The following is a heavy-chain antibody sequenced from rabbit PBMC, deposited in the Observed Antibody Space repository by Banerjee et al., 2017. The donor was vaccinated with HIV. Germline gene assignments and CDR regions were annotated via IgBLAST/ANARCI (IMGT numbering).Heavy chain of an antibody. V-gene: IGHV1S43*01. J-gene: IGHJ4*01. CDR2: IWTSSGST. CDR1: GFSLSSDGY. D-gene: IGHD4-1*01. CDR3: VRDSSGWGADL. Sequence: QEQLEESGGDLGKPGASLTLTCTASGFSLSSDGYMRWVRQAPGKGLEWIGCIWTSSGSTYYASWVNGRFTISRDNAQNTMYLQLNSLTAADTATYFCVRDSSGWGADLWGQGTLVTVS.